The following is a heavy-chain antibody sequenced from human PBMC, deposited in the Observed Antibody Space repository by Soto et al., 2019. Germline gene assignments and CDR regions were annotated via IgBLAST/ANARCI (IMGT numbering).Heavy chain of an antibody. CDR2: INHSGIT. V-gene: IGHV4-34*01. Sequence: SETLSLTCAVYGGSFSGYYWSWIRQPPGKGLEWIGEINHSGITNCNPSLKSRVTISIDTSKNQFSLKLTSVTAADTAVYYCARGGDYWGQGTLVTVSS. CDR1: GGSFSGYY. J-gene: IGHJ4*02. CDR3: ARGGDY.